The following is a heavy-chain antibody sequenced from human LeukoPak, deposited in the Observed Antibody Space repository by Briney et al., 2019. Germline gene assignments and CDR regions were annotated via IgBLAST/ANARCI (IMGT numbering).Heavy chain of an antibody. CDR2: IYSGGST. CDR3: ARAGYTSGWYRN. CDR1: GFTVSSNY. J-gene: IGHJ4*02. V-gene: IGHV3-66*01. D-gene: IGHD6-19*01. Sequence: GGSLRLSCAASGFTVSSNYMSWVRQAPGKGLEWVSVIYSGGSTFYADSVQGRFTISRDNSNNTLFLQMNRLRVEDTAVYYCARAGYTSGWYRNWGQGTLVTVSS.